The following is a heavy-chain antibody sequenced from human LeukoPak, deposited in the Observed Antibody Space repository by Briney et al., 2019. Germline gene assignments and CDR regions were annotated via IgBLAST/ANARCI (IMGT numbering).Heavy chain of an antibody. J-gene: IGHJ5*02. Sequence: ASVTVSCTASGGTFSNDTISWGRQAPGQGLEWMGGIIPIFGTANYAQKFQGRVTITADKSRSTVYMALSSLRSEHTAVYYCASTDCGGDCYSSRGWFYPWGQGTLLTVSS. D-gene: IGHD2-21*02. CDR1: GGTFSNDT. V-gene: IGHV1-69*06. CDR2: IIPIFGTA. CDR3: ASTDCGGDCYSSRGWFYP.